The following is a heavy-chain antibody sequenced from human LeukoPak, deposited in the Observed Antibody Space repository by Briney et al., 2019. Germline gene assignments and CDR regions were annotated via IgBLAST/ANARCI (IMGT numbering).Heavy chain of an antibody. CDR3: ARVGTTGTRGVDMDY. V-gene: IGHV1-2*02. D-gene: IGHD1-1*01. CDR1: GYTFTGYY. Sequence: ASVKVSCKASGYTFTGYYIQWVRHAPGQGLEWMVWISPNSGGTKYEQKFQGRVTMTRDTSITTAYMELSRLRSDDTAVYYCARVGTTGTRGVDMDYWGQGTLVTVSS. CDR2: ISPNSGGT. J-gene: IGHJ4*02.